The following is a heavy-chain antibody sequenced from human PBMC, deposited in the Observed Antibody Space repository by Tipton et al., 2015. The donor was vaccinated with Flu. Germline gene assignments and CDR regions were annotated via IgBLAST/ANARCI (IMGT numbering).Heavy chain of an antibody. J-gene: IGHJ4*02. D-gene: IGHD5-12*01. CDR3: ARGGYSGYDRYYFDY. CDR2: IYTSGST. Sequence: TLSLTCTVSGGSISSYYWSWIRQPAGKGLEWIGRIYTSGSTNYNPSLKSRVTMSVDTSKNQFSLKPSSVTAADTAVYYCARGGYSGYDRYYFDYWGQGTLVTVSS. CDR1: GGSISSYY. V-gene: IGHV4-4*07.